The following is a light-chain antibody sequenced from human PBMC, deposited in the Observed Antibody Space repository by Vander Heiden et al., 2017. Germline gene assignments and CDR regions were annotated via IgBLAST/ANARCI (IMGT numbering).Light chain of an antibody. CDR1: RSNIGSNY. CDR3: AAWDDSLSGPV. V-gene: IGLV1-47*01. Sequence: QSVLTQPPSASGTPGPRVTISCSGSRSNIGSNYVYWYQQLPGTAPKLLIYRNNQRPSGVPDRFSGSKSGTSASLAISGLRSEDEADYYCAAWDDSLSGPVLGGGTKLTVL. CDR2: RNN. J-gene: IGLJ3*02.